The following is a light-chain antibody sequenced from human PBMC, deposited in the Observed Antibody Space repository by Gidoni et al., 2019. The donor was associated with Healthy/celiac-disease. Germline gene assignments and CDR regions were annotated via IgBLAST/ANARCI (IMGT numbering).Light chain of an antibody. CDR1: QSISSY. Sequence: DIQMTQSPSSLSASVGDRVTITCRASQSISSYLNWYQQKPEKAPKLLIYAASSLQSGVPSRFSGSGSGTVFTLTISSLQPEDFATYYCQQSYSTPITFGQGTRLEIK. J-gene: IGKJ5*01. CDR2: AAS. CDR3: QQSYSTPIT. V-gene: IGKV1-39*01.